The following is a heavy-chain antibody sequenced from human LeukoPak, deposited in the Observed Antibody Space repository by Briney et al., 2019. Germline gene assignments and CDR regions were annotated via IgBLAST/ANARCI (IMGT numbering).Heavy chain of an antibody. V-gene: IGHV3-48*03. CDR2: ISSSGSTI. CDR1: GFTFSSYE. CDR3: ARDHDSSGYYLSYFDY. J-gene: IGHJ4*02. D-gene: IGHD3-22*01. Sequence: GGSLRLSCAASGFTFSSYEMNWVRQAPGKGLEWVSYISSSGSTIYYADSVKGRFTISRDNAKNSLYLQMNSLRAEDTAVYYCARDHDSSGYYLSYFDYWGQGTLVTVSS.